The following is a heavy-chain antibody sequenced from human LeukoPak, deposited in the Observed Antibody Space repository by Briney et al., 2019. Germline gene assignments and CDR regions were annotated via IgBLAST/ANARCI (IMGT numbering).Heavy chain of an antibody. CDR1: GFSFSSYN. Sequence: GGSLRLSCEASGFSFSSYNMDWVRQTPGKGLEWISSITTSSTYTFYADSVKGRFTISRDNARNSLYLQMNSLTAEDTAVYYCARHYGSGSYYHAIFDYWGQGTLVTVSS. CDR3: ARHYGSGSYYHAIFDY. CDR2: ITTSSTYT. D-gene: IGHD3-10*01. V-gene: IGHV3-21*01. J-gene: IGHJ4*02.